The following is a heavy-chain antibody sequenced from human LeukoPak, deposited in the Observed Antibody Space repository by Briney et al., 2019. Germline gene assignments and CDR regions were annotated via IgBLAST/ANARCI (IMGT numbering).Heavy chain of an antibody. D-gene: IGHD6-19*01. CDR2: ISSSGSTI. CDR1: GFTFSSYE. CDR3: ARGSSGWPPLFNY. J-gene: IGHJ4*02. V-gene: IGHV3-48*03. Sequence: GGSLRLSCAASGFTFSSYEMNWVRQAPGKGLEWVSYISSSGSTIYYADSVKGRFTISRDNAKNSLYLQMNSLRAEDTAVYYCARGSSGWPPLFNYWGQGTLVTVFS.